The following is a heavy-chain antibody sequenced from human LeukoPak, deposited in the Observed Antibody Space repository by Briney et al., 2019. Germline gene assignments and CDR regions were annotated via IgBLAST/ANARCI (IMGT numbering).Heavy chain of an antibody. Sequence: ASVKVSCKASGYTFTSYYIHWVRQAPGQGLEWMGIINPSGGSTSYAQKFQGRVTMTRDTSTSTVYMELSSLRSEDTAVYYCARRPVTTNYYYGMDVWGQGTTVTVSS. V-gene: IGHV1-46*01. J-gene: IGHJ6*02. CDR2: INPSGGST. CDR1: GYTFTSYY. D-gene: IGHD4-17*01. CDR3: ARRPVTTNYYYGMDV.